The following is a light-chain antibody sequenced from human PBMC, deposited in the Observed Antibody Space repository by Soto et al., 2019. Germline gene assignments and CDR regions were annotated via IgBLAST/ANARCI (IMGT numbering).Light chain of an antibody. CDR1: SSDVGGYNY. CDR3: CSYACSYTLV. Sequence: QSVLTQPRSVSGSPGQSVTISCTGTSSDVGGYNYVSWYQQHPGKAPKLMIYDVSKRPSGVPDRFSGSKSGNTASLTISGLHAEDDADYYCCSYACSYTLVFGGGTKLTVL. V-gene: IGLV2-11*01. CDR2: DVS. J-gene: IGLJ2*01.